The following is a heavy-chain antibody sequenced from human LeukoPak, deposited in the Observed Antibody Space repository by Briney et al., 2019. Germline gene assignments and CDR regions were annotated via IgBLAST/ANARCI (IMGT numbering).Heavy chain of an antibody. Sequence: GRSLRLSCAASGFIFSSYGTDWVRQAPGKGLEWVAVISNDGSNKYYADSVKGRFTISRDNSKNTLDLQMDSLRAEDTAVYYCARMGFCSSISCYNHYWGPGTLITVSS. D-gene: IGHD2-2*02. V-gene: IGHV3-30*03. CDR2: ISNDGSNK. CDR3: ARMGFCSSISCYNHY. J-gene: IGHJ4*02. CDR1: GFIFSSYG.